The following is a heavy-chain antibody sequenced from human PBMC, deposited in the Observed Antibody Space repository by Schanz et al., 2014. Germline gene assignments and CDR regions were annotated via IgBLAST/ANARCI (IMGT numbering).Heavy chain of an antibody. V-gene: IGHV1-18*01. J-gene: IGHJ4*02. CDR1: GYAFTTYG. Sequence: QVQLVQSGAEVKKPGASVRVSCKVSGYAFTTYGISWVRQAPGQGPEFMGWISTFRNEDTNSAQRFQGRLTMTTDTSTSTSYMEVKSVRSYDATGYYCTRGFGCWDRWGQGTLVNVSS. CDR2: ISTFRNEDT. D-gene: IGHD1-26*01. CDR3: TRGFGCWDR.